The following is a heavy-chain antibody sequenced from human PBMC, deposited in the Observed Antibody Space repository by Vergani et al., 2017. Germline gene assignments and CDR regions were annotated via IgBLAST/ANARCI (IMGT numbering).Heavy chain of an antibody. D-gene: IGHD3-10*01. CDR2: IHQSGRT. J-gene: IGHJ3*02. Sequence: QVQLQESGPGLVKPSETLSLTCSVSGGSISSNFWSWVRRPPGKGLEWIGYIHQSGRTNSNPSLKSRVTISIDTSKNRFSLRLSSVTTADTAMYYCARDNFEYDSGSYDDIFDSWGQGTMVIVSS. CDR1: GGSISSNF. CDR3: ARDNFEYDSGSYDDIFDS. V-gene: IGHV4-59*01.